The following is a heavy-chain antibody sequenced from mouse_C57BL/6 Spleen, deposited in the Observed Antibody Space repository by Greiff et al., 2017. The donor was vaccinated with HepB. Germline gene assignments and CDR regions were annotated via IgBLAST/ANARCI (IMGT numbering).Heavy chain of an antibody. V-gene: IGHV1-15*01. D-gene: IGHD1-1*01. CDR1: GYTFTDYE. CDR2: IDTETGGT. Sequence: VQLQQSGAELVRPGASVTLSCKASGYTFTDYEMHWVKQTPVHGLEWIGAIDTETGGTDYNEKFKGTAILTADKASSTAYMELSMLTSEDSAFYYFTSAGYGSSYAWFAYWGQGTLVTVSA. J-gene: IGHJ3*01. CDR3: TSAGYGSSYAWFAY.